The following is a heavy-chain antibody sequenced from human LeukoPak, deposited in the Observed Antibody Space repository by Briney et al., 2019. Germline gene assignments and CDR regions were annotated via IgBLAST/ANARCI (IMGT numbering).Heavy chain of an antibody. CDR3: ARDRDCSGGSCHNWFDP. J-gene: IGHJ5*02. CDR1: GYAFTDYY. D-gene: IGHD2-15*01. Sequence: ASVKVSCKASGYAFTDYYLHWVRQAPRQGLEWMGLISPNSGTTYYSQKFQGRVTMTSDTSISTAYMELSSLRLDDTAVYYCARDRDCSGGSCHNWFDPWGQGTLVTVSS. CDR2: ISPNSGTT. V-gene: IGHV1-2*02.